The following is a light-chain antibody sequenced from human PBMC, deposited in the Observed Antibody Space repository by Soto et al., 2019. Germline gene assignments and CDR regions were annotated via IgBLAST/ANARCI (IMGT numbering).Light chain of an antibody. Sequence: QSALTQPASVSGSPGQAITSSCTGTRSDVGGYNFVSWYQQHPGKAPKLLIYDVTNRPSGVSNRFSGSKSGNTASLTISGLQTEDEADYYCNSYTSTGVVFGGGTKLTVL. J-gene: IGLJ2*01. V-gene: IGLV2-14*01. CDR1: RSDVGGYNF. CDR2: DVT. CDR3: NSYTSTGVV.